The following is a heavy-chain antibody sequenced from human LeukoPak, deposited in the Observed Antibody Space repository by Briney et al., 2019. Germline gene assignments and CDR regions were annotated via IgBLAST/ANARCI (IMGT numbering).Heavy chain of an antibody. CDR1: GFTFSSYS. J-gene: IGHJ4*02. CDR3: ARHRGIGSGLDY. V-gene: IGHV3-21*01. CDR2: ISSSSSYI. Sequence: PAGSLRLSCAASGFTFSSYSMNCVRQAPGKGLGWVSSISSSSSYISYADSVKGRFTISRDNAKSSLYLQMNRLRAEDTAVYYCARHRGIGSGLDYWGQGTLVTVSS. D-gene: IGHD6-19*01.